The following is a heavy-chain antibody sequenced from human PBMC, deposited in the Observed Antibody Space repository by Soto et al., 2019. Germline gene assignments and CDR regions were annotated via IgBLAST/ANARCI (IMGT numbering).Heavy chain of an antibody. CDR1: GYTFSSYG. J-gene: IGHJ5*02. CDR3: ARGVVGATDIWFDP. Sequence: ASGKVSCKDSGYTFSSYGISWVRQAPGQGLEWMGWISAYNGNTNYAQKLQGRVTMTTDTSTSTAYMELRSLRSDDTAVYYCARGVVGATDIWFDPWGHGTQFPVSP. V-gene: IGHV1-18*01. CDR2: ISAYNGNT. D-gene: IGHD1-26*01.